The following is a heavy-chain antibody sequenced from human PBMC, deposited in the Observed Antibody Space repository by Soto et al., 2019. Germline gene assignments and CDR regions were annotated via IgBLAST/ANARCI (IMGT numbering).Heavy chain of an antibody. V-gene: IGHV4-59*01. CDR2: IYHSGST. Sequence: SETLSLTCTFSVVSISSYYWSWIRQPPGKGLEWIGYIYHSGSTNYNPSLKSRVTISVDTSKNQFSLKLSSVTAADTAVYYCARDLGVRGVIIGTDYHYGMEVWGQGTTVTVSS. J-gene: IGHJ6*02. CDR1: VVSISSYY. CDR3: ARDLGVRGVIIGTDYHYGMEV. D-gene: IGHD3-10*01.